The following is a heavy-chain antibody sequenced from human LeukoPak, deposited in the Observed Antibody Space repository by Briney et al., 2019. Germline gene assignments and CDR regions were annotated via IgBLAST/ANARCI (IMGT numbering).Heavy chain of an antibody. Sequence: GGSLRLSCTASGYTFNSYAMSWVRQAPGKGLEWVSGISGSGTSTYYADSVKGRFTISRDNSKDTLYLQMNSLRAEDTALYYCAKEPASGSCFDYWGQGTLVTVSS. J-gene: IGHJ4*02. CDR1: GYTFNSYA. D-gene: IGHD3-10*01. CDR2: ISGSGTST. V-gene: IGHV3-23*01. CDR3: AKEPASGSCFDY.